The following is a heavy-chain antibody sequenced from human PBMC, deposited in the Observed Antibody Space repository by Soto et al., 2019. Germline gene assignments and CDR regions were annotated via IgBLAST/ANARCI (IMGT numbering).Heavy chain of an antibody. CDR2: IYQSGST. V-gene: IGHV4-4*02. Sequence: SETLSLTCTVSGGSISSRNWWSWHRQSPTKGLEWIGEIYQSGSTSYNPSLESRVTISVDKSKNQFSLKLSSVTAADTAVYYCARVGGDYYDSSGYLRGAFDIWGQGTMVTVSS. CDR1: GGSISSRNW. CDR3: ARVGGDYYDSSGYLRGAFDI. D-gene: IGHD3-22*01. J-gene: IGHJ3*02.